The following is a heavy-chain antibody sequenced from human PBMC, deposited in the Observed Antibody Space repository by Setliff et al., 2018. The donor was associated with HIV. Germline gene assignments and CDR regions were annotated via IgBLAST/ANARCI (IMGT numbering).Heavy chain of an antibody. V-gene: IGHV4-31*03. D-gene: IGHD3-10*01. CDR2: IYYSGST. J-gene: IGHJ3*01. Sequence: SETLSLTCTVSGDSINSGDSYWTWIRHHPGKGLEWIGYIYYSGSTNYNPSLKSRVIISVDSSKNQFFLKLTSVTAADTAVYFCARISMLRGSRHAFDLWGQGIVVTVSS. CDR3: ARISMLRGSRHAFDL. CDR1: GDSINSGDSY.